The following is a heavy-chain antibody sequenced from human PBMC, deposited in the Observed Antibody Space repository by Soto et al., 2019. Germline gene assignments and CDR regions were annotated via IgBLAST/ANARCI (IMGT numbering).Heavy chain of an antibody. CDR2: ISGSGNTI. CDR1: GFSFRDYY. CDR3: ARDRLPMVVVVMGWFDP. Sequence: QVQLVESGRALVKPGGSLRLSCAASGFSFRDYYMSWIRQAPGKGLEWISYISGSGNTIYYADSVKGRFIISRDNAKNSLFLQMNSLRADDTAVYYCARDRLPMVVVVMGWFDPWGQGTLVTVSS. D-gene: IGHD3-22*01. V-gene: IGHV3-11*01. J-gene: IGHJ5*02.